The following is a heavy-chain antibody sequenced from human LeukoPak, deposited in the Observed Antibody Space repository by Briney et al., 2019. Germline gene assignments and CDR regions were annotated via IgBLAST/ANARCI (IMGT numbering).Heavy chain of an antibody. CDR3: ARVLEYSSSSLTRYYYYYMDV. CDR2: IYSSGST. D-gene: IGHD6-6*01. V-gene: IGHV4-4*07. CDR1: GGSISSYY. J-gene: IGHJ6*03. Sequence: PSETLSLTCTVSGGSISSYYWSWIRQPAGKGLEWIGRIYSSGSTNYNPSLKSRVTMSVDTSKSQFSLRLGSVTAADTAVYYCARVLEYSSSSLTRYYYYYMDVWGKGTTVTVSS.